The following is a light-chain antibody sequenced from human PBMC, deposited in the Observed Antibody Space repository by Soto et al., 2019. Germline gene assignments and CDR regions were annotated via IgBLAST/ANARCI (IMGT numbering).Light chain of an antibody. V-gene: IGKV3-20*01. J-gene: IGKJ5*01. CDR1: QSISANY. CDR2: GVS. Sequence: EIVLTQSPGTLSLSPGERATLSCRASQSISANYLAWYQQKPGQAPRLLIYGVSIRATGIPDRFAGSGSGTDFTLTISRLEPEDFAVYYCQQYGSSPITFGQGTRLEIK. CDR3: QQYGSSPIT.